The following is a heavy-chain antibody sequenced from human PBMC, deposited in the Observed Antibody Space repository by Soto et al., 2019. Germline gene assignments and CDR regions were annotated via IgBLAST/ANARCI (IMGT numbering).Heavy chain of an antibody. CDR1: GFTFSSYG. J-gene: IGHJ6*02. CDR3: ASSIAAAGNGYGMDV. CDR2: ISYDGSNK. V-gene: IGHV3-30*03. D-gene: IGHD6-13*01. Sequence: WGPLRLSCAASGFTFSSYGMHWVRQAPGKGLEWVAVISYDGSNKYYADSVKGRFTISRDNSKNTLYLQMNSLRAEDTAVYYCASSIAAAGNGYGMDVWGQGTTVTVS.